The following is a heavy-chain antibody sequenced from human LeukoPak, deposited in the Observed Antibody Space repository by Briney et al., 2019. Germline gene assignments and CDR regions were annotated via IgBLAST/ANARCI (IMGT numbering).Heavy chain of an antibody. CDR2: IWYDGSNK. J-gene: IGHJ4*02. CDR1: GLKFSTYG. Sequence: GGSLRLSCAASGLKFSTYGIHCVRQAPGKGLEWVGIIWYDGSNKIYAESVKGRFAISRDNSKNTLYLQMNSLRAEDTAVYYCARDRSSGSQCYFDYWGQGTLVTVSS. D-gene: IGHD3-10*01. V-gene: IGHV3-33*01. CDR3: ARDRSSGSQCYFDY.